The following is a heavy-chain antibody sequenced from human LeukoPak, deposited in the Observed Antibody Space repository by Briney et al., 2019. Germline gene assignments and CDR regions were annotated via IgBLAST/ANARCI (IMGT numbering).Heavy chain of an antibody. D-gene: IGHD5-24*01. J-gene: IGHJ4*02. V-gene: IGHV3-33*01. CDR3: AREMGVEMATISHFDY. CDR2: IWYDGSIK. CDR1: GFTLSGHA. Sequence: GGSLRLSCALSGFTLSGHAMNSVGQAPGKGLEWVAVIWYDGSIKYYEDSVKGRFTISRDNSKNTLYLQMNSLRAEDTAVYYCAREMGVEMATISHFDYWGQGTLVTVSP.